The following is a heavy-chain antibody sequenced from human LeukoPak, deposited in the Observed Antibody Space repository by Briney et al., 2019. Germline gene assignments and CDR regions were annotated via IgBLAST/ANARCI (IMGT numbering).Heavy chain of an antibody. CDR2: ISSSGTVT. D-gene: IGHD3/OR15-3a*01. V-gene: IGHV3-23*01. J-gene: IGHJ4*02. Sequence: GGSLRLSCAASGFTFSSHAMNWVRQAPGKGLEWVSAISSSGTVTYYADSMKGRFTISRDNSKNTVYLQVNSLRADDTAVYYCAKVPRNSWTFFDYWGQGTLVTVSS. CDR3: AKVPRNSWTFFDY. CDR1: GFTFSSHA.